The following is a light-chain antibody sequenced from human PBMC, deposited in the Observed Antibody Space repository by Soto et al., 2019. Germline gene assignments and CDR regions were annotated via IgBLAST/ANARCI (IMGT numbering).Light chain of an antibody. CDR2: EVS. V-gene: IGLV2-14*01. CDR1: SRDVGGYNY. Sequence: QSALTQPASVSGSPGQSITISCTGTSRDVGGYNYVSWYQQHPGKAPKLMIYEVSNRPSGVSNRFSGSKSGNTASLTISGLQAEYEADYYCSSYTSSSTLVFGTGTKLTVL. J-gene: IGLJ1*01. CDR3: SSYTSSSTLV.